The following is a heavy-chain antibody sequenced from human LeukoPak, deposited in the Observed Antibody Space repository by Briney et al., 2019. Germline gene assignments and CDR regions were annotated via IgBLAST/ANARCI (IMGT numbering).Heavy chain of an antibody. D-gene: IGHD3-22*01. CDR2: IYYSGST. J-gene: IGHJ5*02. CDR3: ARPPYYYDSSGFGPGWFDP. CDR1: GGSISSSSYY. Sequence: SETLSLTCTVSGGSISSSSYYWGWIRQPPGKGLEWIGSIYYSGSTYYNPSLKSRVTISVDTSKNQFSLKLSSVTAADTAVYYCARPPYYYDSSGFGPGWFDPWGQGTLVTVSS. V-gene: IGHV4-39*01.